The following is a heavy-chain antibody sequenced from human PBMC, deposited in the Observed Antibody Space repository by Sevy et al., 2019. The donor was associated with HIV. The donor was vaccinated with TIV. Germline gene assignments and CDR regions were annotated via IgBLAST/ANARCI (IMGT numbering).Heavy chain of an antibody. D-gene: IGHD2-2*01. CDR2: IRFDGTIQ. CDR1: GFTLSTYG. CDR3: AKVLHIVVVPAAIDYYYGMDV. Sequence: GGSLRLSCAASGFTLSTYGMYWVRQAPGKGLEWVAFIRFDGTIQYYTDSVKGRLTISRDNSKNTLYLQMNSLRAEDTAVYFCAKVLHIVVVPAAIDYYYGMDVWGQGTTVTVSS. V-gene: IGHV3-30*02. J-gene: IGHJ6*02.